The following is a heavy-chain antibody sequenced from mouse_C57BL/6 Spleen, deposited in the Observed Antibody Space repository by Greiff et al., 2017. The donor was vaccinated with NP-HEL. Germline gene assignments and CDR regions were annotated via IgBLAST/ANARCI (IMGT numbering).Heavy chain of an antibody. CDR2: IRNKANNHAT. CDR3: TREGDYDWAFDY. D-gene: IGHD2-4*01. J-gene: IGHJ2*01. Sequence: EVKLVESGGGLVQPGGSMKLSCAASGFTFSDAWMDWVRQSPEKGLEWVAEIRNKANNHATYYAESVKGRFTISRDDSKSSVYLQMNSLRAEDTGIYYCTREGDYDWAFDYWGQGTTLTVSP. CDR1: GFTFSDAW. V-gene: IGHV6-6*01.